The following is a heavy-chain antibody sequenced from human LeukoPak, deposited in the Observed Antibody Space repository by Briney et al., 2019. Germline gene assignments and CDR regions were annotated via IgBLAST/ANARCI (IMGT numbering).Heavy chain of an antibody. J-gene: IGHJ4*02. CDR2: ISSSSSYI. D-gene: IGHD1-26*01. CDR1: GFTFSSYS. Sequence: PGGSLRLSCAASGFTFSSYSINWVRQAPGKGLEWVSSISSSSSYIYYADSVKGRFTISRDNAKNSLYLQMNSLRAEDTAVYYCARRGGGSYPQGGFDYWGQGTLVTVSS. V-gene: IGHV3-21*01. CDR3: ARRGGGSYPQGGFDY.